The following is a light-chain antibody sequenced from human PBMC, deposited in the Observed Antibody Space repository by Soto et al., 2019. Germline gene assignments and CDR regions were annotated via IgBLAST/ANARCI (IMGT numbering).Light chain of an antibody. V-gene: IGKV1-5*03. CDR3: QQYNSYPYT. J-gene: IGKJ2*01. CDR1: QSITSW. Sequence: DIQMTQSPSTLSASVGDRVTITCRASQSITSWLAWYQQKPGKAPKILIYKASSLESGVPSRFSGSGSGTAFTLTISSLQPDDFATYYCQQYNSYPYTFGQGTKLELK. CDR2: KAS.